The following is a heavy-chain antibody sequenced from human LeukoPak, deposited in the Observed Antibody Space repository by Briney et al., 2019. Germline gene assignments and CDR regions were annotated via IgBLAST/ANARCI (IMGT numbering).Heavy chain of an antibody. J-gene: IGHJ4*02. CDR3: ARDKNYRDGSGYPFDS. Sequence: PSETLSLTCTVSSGSISSYYWSWIRQLAGKGLEWIGRICTSGSTNNNPFLKSRVTMTVDTSKNQFSLYLTSVTAAGTAVYYSARDKNYRDGSGYPFDSWGQGTLVTVSS. CDR2: ICTSGST. CDR1: SGSISSYY. D-gene: IGHD3-22*01. V-gene: IGHV4-4*07.